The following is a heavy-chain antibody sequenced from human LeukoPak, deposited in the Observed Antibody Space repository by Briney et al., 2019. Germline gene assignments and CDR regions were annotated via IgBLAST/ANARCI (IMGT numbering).Heavy chain of an antibody. Sequence: GGSLRLSCAASGFTFSSYGMHWVRQAPGKGLEWVAVISYDGSNKYYADSVKGRFTISRDNAKNSLYLQMNSLRAEDTAVYYCARDFRGDMVRGVHYYYGMDVWGQGTTVTVSS. CDR1: GFTFSSYG. CDR2: ISYDGSNK. D-gene: IGHD3-10*01. J-gene: IGHJ6*02. CDR3: ARDFRGDMVRGVHYYYGMDV. V-gene: IGHV3-30*03.